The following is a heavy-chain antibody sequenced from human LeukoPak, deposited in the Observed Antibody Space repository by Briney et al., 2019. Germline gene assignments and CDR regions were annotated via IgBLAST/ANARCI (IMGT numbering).Heavy chain of an antibody. Sequence: ASETLSLTCTVSGGSISSYHWSWIRQPPGKGLEWIGYIYYSGSTNYNPSLKSRVTISVDTSKNQFSLKLSSVTAADTAVYYCARDRVDYYDSSGYYYVGGFDPWGQGTLVTVSS. CDR2: IYYSGST. J-gene: IGHJ5*02. V-gene: IGHV4-59*01. CDR3: ARDRVDYYDSSGYYYVGGFDP. D-gene: IGHD3-22*01. CDR1: GGSISSYH.